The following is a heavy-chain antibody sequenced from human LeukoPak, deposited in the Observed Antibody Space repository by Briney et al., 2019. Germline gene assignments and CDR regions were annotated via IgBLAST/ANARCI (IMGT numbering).Heavy chain of an antibody. CDR2: INHSGST. CDR1: GGSFSGYY. V-gene: IGHV4-34*01. D-gene: IGHD3-22*01. CDR3: AATMIVVVADAFDI. J-gene: IGHJ3*02. Sequence: SDTLPLTCAVYGGSFSGYYWSWIRQPPGKGLEWIGEINHSGSTNYNPSLKSRVTISVDTSKNQFSLKLSSVTAADTAVYYCAATMIVVVADAFDIWGQGTMVTVSS.